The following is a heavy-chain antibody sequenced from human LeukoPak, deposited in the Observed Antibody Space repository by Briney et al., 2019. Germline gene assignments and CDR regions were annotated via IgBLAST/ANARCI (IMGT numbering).Heavy chain of an antibody. V-gene: IGHV3-21*01. CDR2: ISSSSSYI. J-gene: IGHJ4*02. CDR1: GFTFSSYS. CDR3: ARGGEPKEYYFDY. D-gene: IGHD1-26*01. Sequence: GGSLRLSCAASGFTFSSYSMNWVRQAPGKGLDWFSSISSSSSYIYYADSVKGRFTISRDNAKNSLYLQMNSLRAEDTAVYYCARGGEPKEYYFDYWGQGTLVTVSS.